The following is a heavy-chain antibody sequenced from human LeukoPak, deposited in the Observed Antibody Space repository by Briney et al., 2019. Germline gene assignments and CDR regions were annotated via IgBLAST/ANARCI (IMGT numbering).Heavy chain of an antibody. Sequence: SETLSLTCTVFGDSISTFYWSWIRQPAGKGLEWIGRFYTSGSANYNASLKSRVTMSVDTSKNQFFLKLSSVTAADTAVYYCAREAGGCSSTSCYDYYYYYYYYMDVWGKGTTVTVSS. CDR1: GDSISTFY. J-gene: IGHJ6*03. D-gene: IGHD2-2*01. CDR2: FYTSGSA. V-gene: IGHV4-4*07. CDR3: AREAGGCSSTSCYDYYYYYYYYMDV.